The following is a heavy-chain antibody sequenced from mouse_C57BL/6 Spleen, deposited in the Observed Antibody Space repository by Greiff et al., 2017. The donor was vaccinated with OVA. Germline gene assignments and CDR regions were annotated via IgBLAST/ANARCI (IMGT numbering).Heavy chain of an antibody. V-gene: IGHV3-6*01. D-gene: IGHD2-1*01. CDR1: GYSITSGYY. CDR2: ISYDGSN. J-gene: IGHJ1*03. Sequence: EVQLVESGPGLVKPSQSLSLTCSVTGYSITSGYYWNWIRQFPGNKLEWMGDISYDGSNNYNPSLKNRISITRDTSKNQFFLKLKSVTTEDTATYYCARLLYWYFDVWGTGTTVTVSS. CDR3: ARLLYWYFDV.